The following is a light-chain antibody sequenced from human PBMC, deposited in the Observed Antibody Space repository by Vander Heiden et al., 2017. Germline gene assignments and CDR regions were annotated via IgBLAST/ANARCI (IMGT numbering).Light chain of an antibody. CDR3: AAWDDSLNGVV. CDR2: SNN. Sequence: QSVLTQPPSASGTPGQRVTIPSSGSSSNIGSNTVSWYQQLPGTAPNLLIYSNNQRPSGVPDRFSGSKSGTSASLAISGLQSEDEADYYCAAWDDSLNGVVFGGGTKLTVL. J-gene: IGLJ2*01. CDR1: SSNIGSNT. V-gene: IGLV1-44*01.